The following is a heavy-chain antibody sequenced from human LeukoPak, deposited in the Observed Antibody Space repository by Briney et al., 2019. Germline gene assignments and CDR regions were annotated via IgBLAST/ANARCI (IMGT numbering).Heavy chain of an antibody. CDR3: ARVKYCSSTTCVGAFDI. CDR2: IGSAGDT. CDR1: GFTFSSYD. V-gene: IGHV3-13*01. J-gene: IGHJ3*02. D-gene: IGHD2-2*01. Sequence: PGGSLRLSCAASGFTFSSYDMHWVRQATGKGLEWVSAIGSAGDTYYPDSVKGRFTISRENAKNSLYLQMNSLRAEDTAVYYCARVKYCSSTTCVGAFDIWGQGTMVTVSS.